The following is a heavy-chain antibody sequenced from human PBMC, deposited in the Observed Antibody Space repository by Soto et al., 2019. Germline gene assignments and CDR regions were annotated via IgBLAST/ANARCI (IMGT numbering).Heavy chain of an antibody. Sequence: SETLSLTCTVSGDSISSGDYFWSWIRQHPGKGLEWIGYIYRGGSTYNNPSLRSRVTISADTSRNQFSLKLTSATAADTAIYYCARGVVLPHTKPIRGCFDPWGQGTLVTVSS. CDR1: GDSISSGDYF. CDR2: IYRGGST. D-gene: IGHD2-2*01. J-gene: IGHJ5*02. CDR3: ARGVVLPHTKPIRGCFDP. V-gene: IGHV4-30-4*01.